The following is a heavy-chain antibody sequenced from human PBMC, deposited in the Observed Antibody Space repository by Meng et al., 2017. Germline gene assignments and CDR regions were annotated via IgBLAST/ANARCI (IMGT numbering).Heavy chain of an antibody. V-gene: IGHV4-34*01. CDR2: INHSGST. CDR3: ARGPTTMAHDFDY. Sequence: QVQLPQGGAGLLKPSETLPLTCVVSGGAFSDYYWSWIRQPPGKGLEWIGEINHSGSTNYNPSLESRATISVDTSQNNLSLKLSSVTAADSAVYYCARGPTTMAHDFDYWGQGTLVTVSS. J-gene: IGHJ4*02. D-gene: IGHD4-11*01. CDR1: GGAFSDYY.